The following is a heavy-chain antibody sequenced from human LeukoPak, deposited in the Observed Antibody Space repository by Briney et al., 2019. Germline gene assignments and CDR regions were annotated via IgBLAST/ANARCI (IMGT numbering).Heavy chain of an antibody. CDR3: ARETYGNGWSNFDS. Sequence: GGSLRLSCAASGFTFSSYEMNWVRQAPGKGLEWVSYISSSGSAIYYADSVKGRFTISRDNAKNSLYLQMNSLRAEDTAVYYCARETYGNGWSNFDSWGQGTLVTVSS. D-gene: IGHD6-19*01. CDR1: GFTFSSYE. CDR2: ISSSGSAI. J-gene: IGHJ4*02. V-gene: IGHV3-48*03.